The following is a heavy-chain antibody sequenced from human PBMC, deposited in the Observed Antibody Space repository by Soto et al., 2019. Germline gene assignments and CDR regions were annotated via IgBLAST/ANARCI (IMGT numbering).Heavy chain of an antibody. CDR1: GYTFINFD. J-gene: IGHJ5*02. CDR3: ARMASAGTLNWFDP. CDR2: MNPGSGKT. V-gene: IGHV1-8*02. D-gene: IGHD6-13*01. Sequence: GASVKVSCKASGYTFINFDISWVRQATGQGLEWMGWMNPGSGKTGYANKFQGGVTMTRDASTGTAHLELSSLTSEDTAVYYCARMASAGTLNWFDPWGQGTLVTVSS.